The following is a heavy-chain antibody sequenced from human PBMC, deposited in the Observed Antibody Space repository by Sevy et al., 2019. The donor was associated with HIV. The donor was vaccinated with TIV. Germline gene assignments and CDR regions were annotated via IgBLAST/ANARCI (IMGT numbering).Heavy chain of an antibody. V-gene: IGHV3-30*18. Sequence: GGSLRLSCEVSGFTLSTHVMYRVRQAPGKGLEWVAGISYDESTQYYGDSVKGRFTVSRDNSKNTLFLQMHSLRPEDTAVYYCAKDPRPYGDNVEGFDFWGQGTLVTVSS. CDR3: AKDPRPYGDNVEGFDF. D-gene: IGHD4-17*01. CDR1: GFTLSTHV. CDR2: ISYDESTQ. J-gene: IGHJ4*02.